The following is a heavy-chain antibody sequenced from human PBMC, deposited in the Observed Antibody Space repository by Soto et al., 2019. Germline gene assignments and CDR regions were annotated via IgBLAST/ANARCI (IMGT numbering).Heavy chain of an antibody. Sequence: SETLSLTCIVSGGSISEKYWNWVRQPPGKGLEWIGLIFANGHTDYNPSLKSRVTMSVDASKNQFSLRLTSMTAADTADDYCVASLAASGLNWLDPWGRGTLVTVSS. CDR2: IFANGHT. D-gene: IGHD6-13*01. CDR1: GGSISEKY. J-gene: IGHJ5*02. CDR3: VASLAASGLNWLDP. V-gene: IGHV4-4*07.